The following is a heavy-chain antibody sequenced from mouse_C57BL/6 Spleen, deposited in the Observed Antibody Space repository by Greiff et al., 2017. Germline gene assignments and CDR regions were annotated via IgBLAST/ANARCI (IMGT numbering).Heavy chain of an antibody. J-gene: IGHJ1*03. CDR2: IDPSDSET. V-gene: IGHV1-52*01. CDR3: ARCIVGESYWYFDV. CDR1: GYTFTSYW. D-gene: IGHD2-12*01. Sequence: VQLQQPGAELVRPGSSVKLSCKASGYTFTSYWMHWVKQRPIQGLEWIGNIDPSDSETHYNQKFKDKATLTVDKSSSTAYMQLSSLTSEDSAVYYCARCIVGESYWYFDVWGTGTTVTVSS.